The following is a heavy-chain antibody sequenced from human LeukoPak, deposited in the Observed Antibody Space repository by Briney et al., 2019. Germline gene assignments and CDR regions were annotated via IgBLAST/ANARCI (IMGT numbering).Heavy chain of an antibody. CDR2: IIPIFGTA. CDR1: GGTFSSYA. D-gene: IGHD2-15*01. Sequence: ASVKVSCKASGGTFSSYAISWVRQAPGQGLKWMGGIIPIFGTANYAQKFQGRVTITADKSTSTAYMELSSLRSEDTAVYYCARDGELYCSGGNCYGGLDYYYYMDVWGKGTTVTVSS. J-gene: IGHJ6*03. V-gene: IGHV1-69*06. CDR3: ARDGELYCSGGNCYGGLDYYYYMDV.